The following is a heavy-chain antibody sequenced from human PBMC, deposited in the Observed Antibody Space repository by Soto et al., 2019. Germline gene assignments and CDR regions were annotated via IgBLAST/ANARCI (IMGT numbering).Heavy chain of an antibody. J-gene: IGHJ6*02. CDR1: GYTFTGYY. CDR3: ARETVSESSVDMDV. Sequence: RASVKVSCKASGYTFTGYYMHWVRQAPGQGLEWMGWINPNSGGTNYAQKFQGWATMTRDTSISTAYMELSRLRSDDTAVYYCARETVSESSVDMDVWGQGTTVTVSS. CDR2: INPNSGGT. V-gene: IGHV1-2*04. D-gene: IGHD3-3*01.